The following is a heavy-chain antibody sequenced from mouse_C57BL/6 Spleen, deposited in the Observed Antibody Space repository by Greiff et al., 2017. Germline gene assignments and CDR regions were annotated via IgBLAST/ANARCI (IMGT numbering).Heavy chain of an antibody. Sequence: EVKVEESGGGLVKPGGSLKLSCAASGFTFSSYAMSWVRQTPEKRLEWVATISDGGSYTYYPDNVKGRFTISRDNAKNNLYLQMSHLKSEDTAMYYCARDRGYGYFDVWGTGTTVTVSS. CDR2: ISDGGSYT. V-gene: IGHV5-4*01. CDR1: GFTFSSYA. D-gene: IGHD3-1*01. J-gene: IGHJ1*03. CDR3: ARDRGYGYFDV.